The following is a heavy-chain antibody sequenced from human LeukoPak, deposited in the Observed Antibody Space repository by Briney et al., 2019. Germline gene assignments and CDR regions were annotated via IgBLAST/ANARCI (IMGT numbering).Heavy chain of an antibody. V-gene: IGHV3-7*04. CDR1: GFIFSRYW. J-gene: IGHJ4*02. Sequence: GGSLRLSCAASGFIFSRYWMTWARQAPGKGLEWVANIKQDGSDKYYVDSVKGRFTISRDNAKNSLYLQMNSLRAEDTAVYYCAKDGGTVCHVINYSFDSWGQGTLVTVSS. CDR2: IKQDGSDK. CDR3: AKDGGTVCHVINYSFDS. D-gene: IGHD1-1*01.